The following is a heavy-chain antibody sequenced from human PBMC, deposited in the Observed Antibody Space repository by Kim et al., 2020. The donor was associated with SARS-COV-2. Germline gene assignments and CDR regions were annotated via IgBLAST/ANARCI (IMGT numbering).Heavy chain of an antibody. V-gene: IGHV3-33*01. CDR3: ARGYYYGSGSYIDY. D-gene: IGHD3-10*01. CDR2: IWYDGSNK. CDR1: GFTFSSYG. Sequence: GGSLRLSCAASGFTFSSYGMHWVRQAPGKGLEWVAVIWYDGSNKYYADSVKGRFTISRDNSKNTLYLQMNSLRAEDTAVYYCARGYYYGSGSYIDYWGQGTLVTVSS. J-gene: IGHJ4*02.